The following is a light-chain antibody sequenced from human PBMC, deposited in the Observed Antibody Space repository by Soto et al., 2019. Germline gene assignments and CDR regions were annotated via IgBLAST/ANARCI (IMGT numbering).Light chain of an antibody. Sequence: DIVMTQSPLSLSVTPGGPASISCRSSQSLLHSNGYNYLDWYLQKPGQSPQVLIYVGSNRASGVPDRFSGSGSGTDFTLKISRVEAEDVGVYYCMQALQTPTFGQGTKGDIK. CDR1: QSLLHSNGYNY. CDR3: MQALQTPT. V-gene: IGKV2-28*01. J-gene: IGKJ1*01. CDR2: VGS.